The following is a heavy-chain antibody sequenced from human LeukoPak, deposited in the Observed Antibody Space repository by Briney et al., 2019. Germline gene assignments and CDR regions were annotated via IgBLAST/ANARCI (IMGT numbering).Heavy chain of an antibody. CDR1: GGSISTYY. Sequence: SETLSLTCTVSGGSISTYYWSWIRQPPGKGLEWVGYIYHSGSTKYNPSLKSRVTISVDTSQNQFSLKLISVTAADTAVYYCARDGYSGSDALWGQGTLVTVSS. D-gene: IGHD5-12*01. J-gene: IGHJ4*02. V-gene: IGHV4-59*01. CDR2: IYHSGST. CDR3: ARDGYSGSDAL.